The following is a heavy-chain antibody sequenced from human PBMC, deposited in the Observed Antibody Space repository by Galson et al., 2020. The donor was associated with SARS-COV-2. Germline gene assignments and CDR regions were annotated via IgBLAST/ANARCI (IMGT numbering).Heavy chain of an antibody. CDR1: GFIFSDYD. V-gene: IGHV3-23*01. J-gene: IGHJ4*02. CDR3: TKHYERSHDY. CDR2: IEYNGAVT. D-gene: IGHD3-22*01. Sequence: GGYLRLSCAASGFIFSDYDMTWVRQAPGQGLEFVSGIEYNGAVTYYADSVKGRFTVSRDNSKNMVYLQMDNLRAEDTALYFCTKHYERSHDYWGQGTLVTVSS.